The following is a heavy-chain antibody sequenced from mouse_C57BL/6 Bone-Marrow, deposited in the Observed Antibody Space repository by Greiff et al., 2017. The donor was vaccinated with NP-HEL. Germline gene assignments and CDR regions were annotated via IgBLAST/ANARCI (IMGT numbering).Heavy chain of an antibody. V-gene: IGHV1-76*01. CDR3: ARERDYGSSYVGYAMDY. CDR1: GYTFTDYY. CDR2: IYPGSGNT. J-gene: IGHJ4*01. D-gene: IGHD1-1*01. Sequence: QVQLQQSGAELVRPGASVKLSCKASGYTFTDYYINWVKQRPGQGLEWIARIYPGSGNTYYNEKFKGKATLTAEKSSSTAYMQLSSLTSEDSAVYFCARERDYGSSYVGYAMDYGGQGTSVTVAS.